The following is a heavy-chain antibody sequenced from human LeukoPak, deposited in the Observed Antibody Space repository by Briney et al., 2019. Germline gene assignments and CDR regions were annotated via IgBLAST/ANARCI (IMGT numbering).Heavy chain of an antibody. D-gene: IGHD3-10*02. Sequence: PGGSLRLSCAASGFTFSSYSMNWVPQAPGEGLEWVSCISSSSSYIYYADSVKGRFTISRDNAKNSLYLQMNRLSAHDTAVYYCAELGITMIGGVWGKATTVTISS. CDR1: GFTFSSYS. CDR3: AELGITMIGGV. CDR2: ISSSSSYI. J-gene: IGHJ6*04. V-gene: IGHV3-21*04.